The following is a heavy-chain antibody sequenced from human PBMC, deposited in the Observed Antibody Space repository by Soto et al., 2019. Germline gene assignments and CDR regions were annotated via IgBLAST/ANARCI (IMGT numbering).Heavy chain of an antibody. D-gene: IGHD2-2*01. Sequence: PSETLSLTCTVSGGSISSYYWSWIRQPPGKGLEWIGYIYYSGSTNYNPSLKSRVTISVDTSKNQFSLKLSSVTAADTAVYYCARQDDVVVPAALSFYFDYWGQGTLVTVSS. V-gene: IGHV4-59*08. CDR1: GGSISSYY. CDR2: IYYSGST. J-gene: IGHJ4*02. CDR3: ARQDDVVVPAALSFYFDY.